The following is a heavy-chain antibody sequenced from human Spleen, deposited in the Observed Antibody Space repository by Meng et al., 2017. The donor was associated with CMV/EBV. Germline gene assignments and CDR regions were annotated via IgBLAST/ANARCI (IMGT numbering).Heavy chain of an antibody. CDR2: IKSKTDGGTT. D-gene: IGHD3-16*01. V-gene: IGHV3-15*01. CDR1: GFTFSNAW. CDR3: ATDWGGY. Sequence: GESLKISCAASGFTFSNAWMSWVRQAPGKGLDWVGRIKSKTDGGTTDYAAPVKGRFTISRDDSKTTLYLQMTILKTEDTAVYYCATDWGGYWGQGTLVTVSS. J-gene: IGHJ4*02.